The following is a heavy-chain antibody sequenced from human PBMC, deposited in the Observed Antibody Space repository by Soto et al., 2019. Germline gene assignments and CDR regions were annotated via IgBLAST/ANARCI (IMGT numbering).Heavy chain of an antibody. V-gene: IGHV4-61*01. CDR1: GGSVSSGSYY. D-gene: IGHD3-3*01. J-gene: IGHJ6*02. Sequence: PSETLSLTCTVSGGSVSSGSYYWSWIRQPPGKGLEWIGYIYYSGSTNYNPSLKSRVTISVDTSKNQFSLKLSSVTAAYTAVYYCARDPSPYSDFCSGSQKYYYYYGMVVWGPGTTVTV. CDR3: ARDPSPYSDFCSGSQKYYYYYGMVV. CDR2: IYYSGST.